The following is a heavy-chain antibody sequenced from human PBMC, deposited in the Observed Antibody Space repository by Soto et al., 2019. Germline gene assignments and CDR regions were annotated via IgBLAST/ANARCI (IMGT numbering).Heavy chain of an antibody. D-gene: IGHD6-13*01. CDR1: GVTFSSYS. CDR2: ISSSSSYI. V-gene: IGHV3-21*01. Sequence: GGSLRLSCAASGVTFSSYSMNWVRQAPGKGLEWVSSISSSSSYIYYADSVKGRFTISRDNAKNTLYLQMNSLRAEDTAVYYCVKGGASYTSCWYANWGQGILVTVSS. CDR3: VKGGASYTSCWYAN. J-gene: IGHJ4*02.